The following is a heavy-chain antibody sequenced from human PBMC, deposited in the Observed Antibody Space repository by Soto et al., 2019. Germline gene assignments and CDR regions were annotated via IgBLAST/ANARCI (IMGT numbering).Heavy chain of an antibody. CDR1: GFIFSDYA. J-gene: IGHJ4*02. CDR2: ISGSGVSI. Sequence: GGSLILSCASSGFIFSDYAMTWVRQAPGKGLEWVSVISGSGVSIYYTESVRGRFTISRDNSKNTLYLQMHSLRPEDTAVYYCAKGPESSDRSRHQVRAQGTQVIVSS. V-gene: IGHV3-23*01. D-gene: IGHD1-1*01. CDR3: AKGPESSDRSRHQV.